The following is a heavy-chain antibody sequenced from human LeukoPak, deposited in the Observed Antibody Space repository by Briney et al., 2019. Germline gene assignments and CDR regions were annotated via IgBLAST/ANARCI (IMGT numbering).Heavy chain of an antibody. D-gene: IGHD3-22*01. Sequence: PSETLSLTCTVSGGSISSYYWSWIRQPPGKGLEWIGYIYYSGSTNYNPSLKSRVTISVDTSKNQFSLKLSSVTAADTAVYYCASTYYDSSGYYFGDYYYGMDVWGQGTTVTVSS. CDR1: GGSISSYY. CDR3: ASTYYDSSGYYFGDYYYGMDV. J-gene: IGHJ6*02. CDR2: IYYSGST. V-gene: IGHV4-59*08.